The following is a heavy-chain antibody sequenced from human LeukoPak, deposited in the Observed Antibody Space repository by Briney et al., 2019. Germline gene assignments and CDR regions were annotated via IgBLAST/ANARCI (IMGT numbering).Heavy chain of an antibody. CDR3: ASGYDSSGYYFLHASQAEYFQH. D-gene: IGHD3-22*01. Sequence: PSETLSLTCTVSGGSISSGGYYWSWIRQHPGKGLEWIGYIYYSGSTYYNPSLKSRVTISVDTSKNQFSLKLSSVTAADTAVYYCASGYDSSGYYFLHASQAEYFQHWGQGTLVTVSS. CDR1: GGSISSGGYY. V-gene: IGHV4-31*03. CDR2: IYYSGST. J-gene: IGHJ1*01.